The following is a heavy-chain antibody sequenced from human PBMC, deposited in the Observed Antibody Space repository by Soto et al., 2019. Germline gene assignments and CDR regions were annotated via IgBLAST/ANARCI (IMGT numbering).Heavy chain of an antibody. V-gene: IGHV1-46*01. Sequence: VKLVQSGAEVKKPGASVKLSCKAPADTFTSYYINWVRHAPGNGIEWKGIINPNGGSTRFAQTFQARITITRDTTTSTIYMSLRSLRSEATAISYCARSSEGVFGILIDGSNWLAPWRQGSLVPVSS. J-gene: IGHJ5*02. CDR2: INPNGGST. D-gene: IGHD3-16*02. CDR3: ARSSEGVFGILIDGSNWLAP. CDR1: ADTFTSYY.